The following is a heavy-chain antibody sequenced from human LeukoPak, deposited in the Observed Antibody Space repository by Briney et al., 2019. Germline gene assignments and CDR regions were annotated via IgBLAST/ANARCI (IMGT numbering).Heavy chain of an antibody. V-gene: IGHV3-21*01. Sequence: GGSLRLSCAASGFTFSSYSMNWVRPAPGKGLEWVSSISSSSSYIYYADSVKGRFTISRDNAKNSLYLQMNSLRAEDTAVYYCARRTISGYYMDVWGKGTTVTVSS. D-gene: IGHD3-10*01. CDR1: GFTFSSYS. CDR2: ISSSSSYI. J-gene: IGHJ6*03. CDR3: ARRTISGYYMDV.